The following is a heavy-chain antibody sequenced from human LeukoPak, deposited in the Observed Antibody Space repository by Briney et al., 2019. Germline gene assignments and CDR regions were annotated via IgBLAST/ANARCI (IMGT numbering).Heavy chain of an antibody. V-gene: IGHV4-59*12. CDR2: IHYTGST. D-gene: IGHD6-13*01. CDR3: AREAEFDSSSWYEAFDI. J-gene: IGHJ3*02. Sequence: SETLSLTCTVSGGSISSYYWSWIRQPPRKGLEWIGYIHYTGSTNYNPSLKSRVTISVDTSKNQFSLKLSSVTAADTAVYYCAREAEFDSSSWYEAFDIWGQGRMVTVSS. CDR1: GGSISSYY.